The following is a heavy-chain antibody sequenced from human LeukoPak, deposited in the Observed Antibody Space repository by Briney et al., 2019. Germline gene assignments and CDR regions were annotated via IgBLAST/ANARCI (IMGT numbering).Heavy chain of an antibody. D-gene: IGHD6-19*01. CDR2: IIPIFGTA. CDR1: GGTFSSYA. J-gene: IGHJ3*02. Sequence: SVKVSCKASGGTFSSYAISWVRQAPGQGLEWMGGIIPIFGTANYAQKFQGRVTITADKSTSTAYMELSSLRSEDTAVYYCVRERGQSLSIAVAGSDAFDIWGQGTMVTVSS. CDR3: VRERGQSLSIAVAGSDAFDI. V-gene: IGHV1-69*06.